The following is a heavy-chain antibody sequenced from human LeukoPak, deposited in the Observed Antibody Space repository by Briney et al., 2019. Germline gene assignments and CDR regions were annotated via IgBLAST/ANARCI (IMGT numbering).Heavy chain of an antibody. CDR1: GGSISSGGYC. CDR3: VRALLGNSAFDY. D-gene: IGHD4-23*01. Sequence: PSETLSLTCTVSGGSISSGGYCWGWLRQHPGKGLEWIGYIYYSGSTYYNPSLKSRVTISVDTSKNQFSLKLSSVTAAGTAVYYCVRALLGNSAFDYWGQGTLVTVSS. CDR2: IYYSGST. V-gene: IGHV4-31*03. J-gene: IGHJ4*02.